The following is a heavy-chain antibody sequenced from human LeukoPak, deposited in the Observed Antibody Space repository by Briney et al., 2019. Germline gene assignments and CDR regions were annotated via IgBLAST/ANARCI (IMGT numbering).Heavy chain of an antibody. CDR1: GFTFTNYW. Sequence: RHGESLKISCSASGFTFTNYWIGWVRQMPGRGLEWMGIIYPDDSDTKYSPSLQGQVTMSVDKSTSTAFLQWSSLKASDTATYYCARHDLRPDHDFLDYWGQGTVVTVSS. J-gene: IGHJ4*02. D-gene: IGHD1-1*01. CDR3: ARHDLRPDHDFLDY. CDR2: IYPDDSDT. V-gene: IGHV5-51*01.